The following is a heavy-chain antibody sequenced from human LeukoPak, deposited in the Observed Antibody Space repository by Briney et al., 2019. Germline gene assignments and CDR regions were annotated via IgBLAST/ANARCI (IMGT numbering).Heavy chain of an antibody. Sequence: PGGSLRLSCAASGFTFSSYGMHWVRQAPGKGLEWVAVISYDGSNKYYADSVKGRFTISRDNSKNTLYLQMNSLRAEDTAVYYCARARKWELLDAFDIWGQGTMVTVSS. CDR2: ISYDGSNK. CDR1: GFTFSSYG. J-gene: IGHJ3*02. V-gene: IGHV3-30*19. CDR3: ARARKWELLDAFDI. D-gene: IGHD1-26*01.